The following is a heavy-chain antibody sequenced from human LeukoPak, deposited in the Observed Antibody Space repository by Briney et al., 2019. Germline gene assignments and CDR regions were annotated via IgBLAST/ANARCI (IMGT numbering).Heavy chain of an antibody. V-gene: IGHV4-34*01. CDR3: TRGRYYDSSGSSLFDY. CDR2: INHSGST. CDR1: GGSFSGYY. Sequence: SETLSLTCAVYGGSFSGYYWSWIRQPPGKGLEWIGEINHSGSTNYSPSLKSRVTISVDTSKNQFSLKLSSVTAAVTAVYYCTRGRYYDSSGSSLFDYWGQGTLVTVSS. D-gene: IGHD3-22*01. J-gene: IGHJ4*02.